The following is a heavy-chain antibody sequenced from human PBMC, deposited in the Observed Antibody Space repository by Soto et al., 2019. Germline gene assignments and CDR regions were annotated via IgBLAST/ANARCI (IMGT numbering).Heavy chain of an antibody. V-gene: IGHV1-46*01. Sequence: ASVKVSCKASGYTFTSYYMHCVRQAPGQGLEWMGIINPSGGSTSYAQKFQGRVTMTRDTSTSTVYMELSSLRSEDTAVYYCASHFYSSGWLQYYYYYGMDVWGQGTTVTVSS. CDR3: ASHFYSSGWLQYYYYYGMDV. CDR2: INPSGGST. CDR1: GYTFTSYY. D-gene: IGHD6-19*01. J-gene: IGHJ6*02.